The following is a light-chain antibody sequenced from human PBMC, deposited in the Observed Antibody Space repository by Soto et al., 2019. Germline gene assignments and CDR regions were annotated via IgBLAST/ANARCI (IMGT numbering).Light chain of an antibody. Sequence: QSALTQPASVSGSPGQSITISCTGTSSDVGAYNYVCWYKQHPGKAPQLMIYEVTNRPSGVSDRFSGSKSGNTASLTISGLQAEDEADYYCSSYTRSSTLYVFGTGTQLTVL. CDR2: EVT. CDR3: SSYTRSSTLYV. J-gene: IGLJ1*01. V-gene: IGLV2-14*01. CDR1: SSDVGAYNY.